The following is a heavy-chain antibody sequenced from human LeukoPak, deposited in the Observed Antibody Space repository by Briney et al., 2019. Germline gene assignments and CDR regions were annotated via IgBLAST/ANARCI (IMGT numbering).Heavy chain of an antibody. Sequence: PSETLSLTCTVSGGSSSSYYWSWIRQPPGKGLEWIGYIYYSGSTNYNPSLKSRVTISVDTSKNQFSLKLSSVTAADTAVYYCARYNYCSSTSCYYCYYYMDVWGKGTTVTVSS. CDR2: IYYSGST. CDR3: ARYNYCSSTSCYYCYYYMDV. D-gene: IGHD2-2*01. J-gene: IGHJ6*03. CDR1: GGSSSSYY. V-gene: IGHV4-59*01.